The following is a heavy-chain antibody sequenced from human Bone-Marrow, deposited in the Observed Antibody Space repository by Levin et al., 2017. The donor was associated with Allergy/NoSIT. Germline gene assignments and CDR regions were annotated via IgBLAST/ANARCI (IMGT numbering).Heavy chain of an antibody. CDR3: ARDAYYDILTGYYKGAFSSAFDI. D-gene: IGHD3-9*01. J-gene: IGHJ3*02. CDR1: GFTFSSYW. CDR2: IKQDGSEK. Sequence: GESLKISCAASGFTFSSYWMSWVRQAPGKGLEWVANIKQDGSEKYYVDSVKGRFTISRDNAKNSLYLQMNSLRAEDTAVYYCARDAYYDILTGYYKGAFSSAFDIWGQGTMVTVSS. V-gene: IGHV3-7*01.